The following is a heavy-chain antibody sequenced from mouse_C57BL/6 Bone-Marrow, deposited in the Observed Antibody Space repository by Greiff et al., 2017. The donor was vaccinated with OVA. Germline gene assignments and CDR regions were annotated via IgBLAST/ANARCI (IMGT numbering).Heavy chain of an antibody. CDR3: ALLLRRDY. V-gene: IGHV1-18*01. CDR2: INPNNGGT. Sequence: EVQLQQSGPELVKPGASVKIPCKASGYTFTDYNMDWVKQSHGKSLEWIGDINPNNGGTIYNQKFKGKATLTVDKSSSTAYMELRSLTSEVTAVYYCALLLRRDYWGQGTSVTVSS. D-gene: IGHD1-1*01. CDR1: GYTFTDYN. J-gene: IGHJ4*01.